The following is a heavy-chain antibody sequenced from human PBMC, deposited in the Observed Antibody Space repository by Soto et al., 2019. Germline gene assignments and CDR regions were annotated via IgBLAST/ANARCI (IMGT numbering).Heavy chain of an antibody. CDR1: GYTFTSYF. V-gene: IGHV1-46*03. CDR2: INPSGGST. CDR3: AGVYCSGGSCYSIDY. J-gene: IGHJ4*02. Sequence: QVQLVQSGAEVKKPGASVKVSCKASGYTFTSYFMHWVRQAPGQGLEWMGIINPSGGSTSYAQKFQGTVTMTRDTSTSTVYMELSSLSSDGTAVYYCAGVYCSGGSCYSIDYWGQGTLVTVSS. D-gene: IGHD2-15*01.